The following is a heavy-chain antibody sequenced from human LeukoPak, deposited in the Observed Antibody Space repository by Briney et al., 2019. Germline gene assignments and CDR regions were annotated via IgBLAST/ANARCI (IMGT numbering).Heavy chain of an antibody. V-gene: IGHV3-74*01. CDR3: ARNRAAFDY. CDR2: INSDGSST. CDR1: GFTVSTNY. Sequence: GGSLRLSCAASGFTVSTNYMSWVRQAPGKGLVWVSVINSDGSSTNYADSVKGRFTISRDNAKNTLYLQMNSLRAEDTAVYYCARNRAAFDYWGQGTLVTVSS. D-gene: IGHD3-16*02. J-gene: IGHJ4*02.